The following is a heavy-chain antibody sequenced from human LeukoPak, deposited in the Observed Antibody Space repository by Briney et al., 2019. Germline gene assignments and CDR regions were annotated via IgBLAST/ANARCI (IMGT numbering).Heavy chain of an antibody. J-gene: IGHJ5*02. CDR2: ISSNGGST. Sequence: GGSLRLSCSASGFTFSTHAMYWVRQAPGKGLEYVSGISSNGGSTNYADSVKGRFTISRDNSKNTLYLQMSSLRAEDTAVYYCVKSDRPDYADFGLGSWGQGTLVTVS. CDR3: VKSDRPDYADFGLGS. D-gene: IGHD4-17*01. CDR1: GFTFSTHA. V-gene: IGHV3-64D*06.